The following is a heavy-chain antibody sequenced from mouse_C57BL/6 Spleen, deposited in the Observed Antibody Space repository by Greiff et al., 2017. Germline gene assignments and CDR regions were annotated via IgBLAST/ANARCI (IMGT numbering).Heavy chain of an antibody. Sequence: EVKLVESGGDLVKPGGSLKLSCAASGFTFSSYGMSWVRQTPDKRLEWVATISSGGSYTYYPDSVKGRITIARDNAKNTLYLQMSSLKSEDTAMYYCARSNYYAMDYWGQGTSVTVSS. V-gene: IGHV5-6*01. CDR1: GFTFSSYG. CDR3: ARSNYYAMDY. J-gene: IGHJ4*01. CDR2: ISSGGSYT.